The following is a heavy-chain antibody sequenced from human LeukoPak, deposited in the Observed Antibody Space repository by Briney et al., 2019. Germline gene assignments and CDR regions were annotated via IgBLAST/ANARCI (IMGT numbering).Heavy chain of an antibody. CDR2: IYYSGST. Sequence: PSETLSLTCTVSGGSISSYYWSWIRQPPGKGLEWIGYIYYSGSTNYNPSLKSRVTISVDTSKNQFSLKLSSVTAAHTAVYYCARLYSSSWYNYYYGMDVWGQGTTVTVSS. V-gene: IGHV4-59*08. D-gene: IGHD6-13*01. CDR1: GGSISSYY. CDR3: ARLYSSSWYNYYYGMDV. J-gene: IGHJ6*02.